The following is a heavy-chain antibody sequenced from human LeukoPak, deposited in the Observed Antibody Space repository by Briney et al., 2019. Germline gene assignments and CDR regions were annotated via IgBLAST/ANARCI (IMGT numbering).Heavy chain of an antibody. CDR2: IKGDGSET. V-gene: IGHV3-7*03. J-gene: IGHJ4*02. CDR3: AREEVKSFDN. Sequence: PGGSLRLSCAASVFGFSGDWMTWVGQAPGKEGEWVANIKGDGSETSYVTSVRGRFTISRDNAKNSLYLQMNHRRVEDTAVYYCAREEVKSFDNWGQGTLVTVSS. CDR1: VFGFSGDW.